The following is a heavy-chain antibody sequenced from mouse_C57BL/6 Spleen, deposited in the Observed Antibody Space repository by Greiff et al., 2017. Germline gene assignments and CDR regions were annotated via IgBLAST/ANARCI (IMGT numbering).Heavy chain of an antibody. CDR3: VKSVGNYYGSSYAWFAY. Sequence: EVNVVESGGGLVQPGASLRLSCAASGFTFTDYYMSWVRQPPGKAPEWLALIRNKANGYTTEYPASVKGRFTISRDNSQNILYLQMNTLRAEDSATYYCVKSVGNYYGSSYAWFAYWGQGTLVTVSA. V-gene: IGHV7-4*01. CDR2: IRNKANGYTT. J-gene: IGHJ3*01. CDR1: GFTFTDYY. D-gene: IGHD1-1*01.